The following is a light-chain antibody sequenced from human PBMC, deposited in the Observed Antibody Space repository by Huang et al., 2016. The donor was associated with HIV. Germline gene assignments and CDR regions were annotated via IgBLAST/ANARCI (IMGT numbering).Light chain of an antibody. CDR1: QSVGTN. V-gene: IGKV3-15*01. CDR2: GAS. CDR3: EQYNNWPPEIT. J-gene: IGKJ4*01. Sequence: DRVMTQSPVTLSVSPGERATLSCRASQSVGTNLGWYQQKPGQAPRLLIYGASNRATGIPARFSGRGSGTEFTLTISSLQSEDFAVYYCEQYNNWPPEITFGGGTKVEIK.